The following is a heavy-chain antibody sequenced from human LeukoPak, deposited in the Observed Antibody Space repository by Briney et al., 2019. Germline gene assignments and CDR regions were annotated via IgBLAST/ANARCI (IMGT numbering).Heavy chain of an antibody. D-gene: IGHD1-26*01. CDR3: ARGVSGRYVLGFDY. J-gene: IGHJ4*02. V-gene: IGHV3-7*04. CDR1: GFSFSIYC. CDR2: IKQDGSEK. Sequence: PGGSLRLSCAASGFSFSIYCMSWVRQAPGKGLEWVANIKQDGSEKYYVDSVKGRFTISRDNAKNSLYLQMNSLRAEDTAVYYWARGVSGRYVLGFDYWGQETLVTVSS.